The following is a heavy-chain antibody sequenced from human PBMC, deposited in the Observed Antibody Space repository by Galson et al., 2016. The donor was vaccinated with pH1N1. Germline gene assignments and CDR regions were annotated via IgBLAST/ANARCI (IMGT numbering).Heavy chain of an antibody. J-gene: IGHJ4*02. CDR1: GYTFTNYG. D-gene: IGHD5-18*01. CDR2: MSAYNGNT. Sequence: SVKVSCKASGYTFTNYGITWVRQAPGQGLEWMAWMSAYNGNTNYAQKFQGRVTMATDTSTNTAYMELRNLTSDDTAVYYCARDVRISLWLPDFWGQVTLVTVSS. CDR3: ARDVRISLWLPDF. V-gene: IGHV1-18*01.